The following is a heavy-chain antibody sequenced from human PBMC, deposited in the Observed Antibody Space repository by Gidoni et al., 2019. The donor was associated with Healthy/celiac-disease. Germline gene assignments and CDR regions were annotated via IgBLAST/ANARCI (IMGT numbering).Heavy chain of an antibody. CDR1: GGSISSYY. CDR2: IYYSGST. Sequence: QVQLQESGPGLVKPSETLSLTCTVSGGSISSYYWSWIRQPPGKGLEWIGYIYYSGSTNYNPSLKSRVTIAVDTSKNQFSLKLSSGTAADTAVYYCARGILYIIPGGMDVWGQGTTVTVSS. J-gene: IGHJ6*02. D-gene: IGHD2-8*01. V-gene: IGHV4-59*01. CDR3: ARGILYIIPGGMDV.